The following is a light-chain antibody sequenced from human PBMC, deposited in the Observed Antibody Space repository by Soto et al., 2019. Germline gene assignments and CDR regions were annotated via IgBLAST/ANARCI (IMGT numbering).Light chain of an antibody. CDR3: MQGTHWPYT. CDR2: KVS. CDR1: QSLVHSDGNTH. V-gene: IGKV2-30*02. J-gene: IGKJ2*01. Sequence: EVVMTQSPLSLPVTLGQPASISCRSTQSLVHSDGNTHLNWFQQRPGQSPRRLICKVSNRDSGVPDRFSGSASGTDFTLKISRVEAEDVGVYYCMQGTHWPYTFGQGTKLEIK.